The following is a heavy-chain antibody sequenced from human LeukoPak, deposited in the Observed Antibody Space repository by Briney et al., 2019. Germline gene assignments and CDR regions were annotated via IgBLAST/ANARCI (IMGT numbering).Heavy chain of an antibody. Sequence: SVKVSCKASGGTFSSYAISWVRQAPGQGLEWMGRIIPIFGIANYAQKFQGRVTITADKSTSTAYMELSSLRSEDTAAYYCARDPLPTVVTWGAFDIWSQGTMVTVSS. CDR3: ARDPLPTVVTWGAFDI. CDR1: GGTFSSYA. D-gene: IGHD4-23*01. V-gene: IGHV1-69*04. CDR2: IIPIFGIA. J-gene: IGHJ3*02.